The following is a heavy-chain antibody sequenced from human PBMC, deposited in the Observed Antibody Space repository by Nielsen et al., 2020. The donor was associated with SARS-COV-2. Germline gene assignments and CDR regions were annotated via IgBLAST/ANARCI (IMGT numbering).Heavy chain of an antibody. CDR1: GFTFSSYG. Sequence: GESLKISCAASGFTFSSYGMHWVRQAPGKGLEWVAVISYDGSNKYYADSVKGRFTISRDNSKNTLYLQMNSLRDEDTAVYYCAKQIWDYYDSSSQELSNWGQGTLVTVSS. CDR2: ISYDGSNK. D-gene: IGHD3-22*01. V-gene: IGHV3-30*18. CDR3: AKQIWDYYDSSSQELSN. J-gene: IGHJ4*02.